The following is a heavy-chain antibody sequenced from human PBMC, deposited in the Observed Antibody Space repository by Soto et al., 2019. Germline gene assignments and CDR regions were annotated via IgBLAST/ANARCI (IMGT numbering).Heavy chain of an antibody. D-gene: IGHD3-3*01. CDR3: VCGVVILLQRPRCLDF. CDR1: GGSFSGYY. J-gene: IGHJ4*02. Sequence: SETLSLTCAVYGGSFSGYYWSWIRQPPGKGLEWIGEINHSGSTNYNPSLKSRVTISVDTSKNQFSLKLSSVTAADTAVYYCVCGVVILLQRPRCLDFSGQGILVTVSS. V-gene: IGHV4-34*01. CDR2: INHSGST.